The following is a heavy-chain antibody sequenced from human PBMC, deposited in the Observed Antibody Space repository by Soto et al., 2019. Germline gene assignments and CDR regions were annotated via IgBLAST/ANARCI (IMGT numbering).Heavy chain of an antibody. Sequence: EVQLVESGGGLIQPGGSLRLSCAASGFTVSSNYMSWVRQAPGKGLEWVSVIYSGGSTYYADSVKGRFTTSRDNSKNTLYLQMNSLRAEDTAVYYCARDRVESGYPEYLQPWGQGTLVTVSS. CDR1: GFTVSSNY. J-gene: IGHJ1*01. D-gene: IGHD3-22*01. CDR3: ARDRVESGYPEYLQP. V-gene: IGHV3-53*01. CDR2: IYSGGST.